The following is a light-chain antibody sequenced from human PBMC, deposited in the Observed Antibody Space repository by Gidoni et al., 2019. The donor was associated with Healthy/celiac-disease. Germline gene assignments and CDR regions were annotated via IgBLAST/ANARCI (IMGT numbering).Light chain of an antibody. CDR2: CAS. CDR3: QQYYSTPWT. CDR1: QSFLYSSNNKNY. V-gene: IGKV4-1*01. J-gene: IGKJ1*01. Sequence: TINCKSSQSFLYSSNNKNYLAWYQQKPGQPPKLLIYCASTRESGVPDRFSGSGSGTDFTLTISSLQAEDVAVYYCQQYYSTPWTFGQGTKVEIK.